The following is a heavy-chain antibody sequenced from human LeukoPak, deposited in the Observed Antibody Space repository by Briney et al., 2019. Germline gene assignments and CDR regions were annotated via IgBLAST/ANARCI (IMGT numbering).Heavy chain of an antibody. CDR1: GFTVSSNY. CDR2: IYSGGST. J-gene: IGHJ5*02. D-gene: IGHD4-17*01. Sequence: GGSLRLSCAASGFTVSSNYMSWVRQAPGKGLEWVSVIYSGGSTYYADSVKGRFTISRDNSKNTLYLQMNRLRSDDTAVYYCACGDYVGNWFDPWGQGTLVTVSS. CDR3: ACGDYVGNWFDP. V-gene: IGHV3-53*05.